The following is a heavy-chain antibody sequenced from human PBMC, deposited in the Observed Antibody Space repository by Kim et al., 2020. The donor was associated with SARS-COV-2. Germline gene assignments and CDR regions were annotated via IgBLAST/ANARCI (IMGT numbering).Heavy chain of an antibody. CDR3: ASPDYDSSMG. J-gene: IGHJ4*02. V-gene: IGHV1-69*01. CDR2: TA. Sequence: TANYAQKFQGRVTITADESTSTAYMELSSLRSEDTAVYYCASPDYDSSMGWGQGTLVTVSS. D-gene: IGHD3-9*01.